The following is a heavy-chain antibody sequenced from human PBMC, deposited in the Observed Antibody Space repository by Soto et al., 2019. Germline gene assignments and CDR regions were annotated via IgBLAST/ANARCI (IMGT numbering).Heavy chain of an antibody. J-gene: IGHJ4*02. D-gene: IGHD6-6*01. CDR3: ARIDSSSYDY. CDR1: GFTFSDYY. CDR2: ISSSGSTI. V-gene: IGHV3-11*01. Sequence: PGASLRLSCAASGFTFSDYYMSWIRQTPGKGLEWVSYISSSGSTIYYADSVKGRFTISRDNAKNSVYLQMNSLRAEDTAVYYCARIDSSSYDYWGQGTLVTVSS.